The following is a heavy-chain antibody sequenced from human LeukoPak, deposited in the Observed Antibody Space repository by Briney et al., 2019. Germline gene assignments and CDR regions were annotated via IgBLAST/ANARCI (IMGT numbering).Heavy chain of an antibody. J-gene: IGHJ4*02. CDR1: GFTVSSNY. CDR2: IYSGDST. V-gene: IGHV3-53*01. Sequence: PGGSLRLSCAASGFTVSSNYMSWVRQAPGKGLEWVSVIYSGDSTYYADSVKGRFTISRDNSKNTLYLQMNSLRAEDTAVYYCAREIIQLPGYDYWGQGTLVTVSS. CDR3: AREIIQLPGYDY. D-gene: IGHD5-18*01.